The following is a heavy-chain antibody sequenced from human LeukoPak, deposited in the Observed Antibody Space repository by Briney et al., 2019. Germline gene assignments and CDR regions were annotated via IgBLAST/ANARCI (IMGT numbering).Heavy chain of an antibody. CDR2: ISYDGSNK. CDR1: GFTFSSYA. J-gene: IGHJ3*02. CDR3: ARDKGNPRAFDI. Sequence: PGGSLRLSCAASGFTFSSYAMHWVRQAPGKGLEWVAVISYDGSNKYYADSVKGRFTISRDNSKNTLYLQMNSLRAEDTAVYYCARDKGNPRAFDIWGQGTMVTVSS. V-gene: IGHV3-30-3*01. D-gene: IGHD4-23*01.